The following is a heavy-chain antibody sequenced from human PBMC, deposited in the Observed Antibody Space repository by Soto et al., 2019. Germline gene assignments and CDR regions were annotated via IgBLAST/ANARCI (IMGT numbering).Heavy chain of an antibody. Sequence: GGSLRLSCAVSGFNVRSYLMSWVRQAPGKGLEWVASIKEDGSEIYYLQSVSGRFAISRDSAGNALQLAMNYLSAEDTATYFCARDIGFDYVNCGQGTLVTVSS. CDR3: ARDIGFDYVN. V-gene: IGHV3-7*01. CDR2: IKEDGSEI. J-gene: IGHJ4*02. D-gene: IGHD3-16*01. CDR1: GFNVRSYL.